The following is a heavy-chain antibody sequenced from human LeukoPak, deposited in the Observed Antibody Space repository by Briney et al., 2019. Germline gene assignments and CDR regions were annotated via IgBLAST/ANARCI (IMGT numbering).Heavy chain of an antibody. CDR2: INSDGSST. J-gene: IGHJ5*02. D-gene: IGHD4-17*01. Sequence: PGGSLRLSCAASGFTFSSYWMHWVRHAPGKGLVWVSRINSDGSSTSYADSVKGRFTISRDNAKNTLYLQMNSLRAEDTAVYYCARAGDYGDQTWFDPWGQGTLVTVSS. CDR3: ARAGDYGDQTWFDP. V-gene: IGHV3-74*01. CDR1: GFTFSSYW.